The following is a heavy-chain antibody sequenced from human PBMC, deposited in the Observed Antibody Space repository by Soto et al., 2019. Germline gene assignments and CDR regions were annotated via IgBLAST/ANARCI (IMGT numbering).Heavy chain of an antibody. Sequence: SETRSLTCTVSGGSISSGDYYWSWIRQPPGKGLEWIGYIYYSGSTYYNPSLKSRVTISVDTSKNQFSLKLSSVTAADTAVYYCARLTVPGGYYYYGMDVWGQGTTVTVSS. V-gene: IGHV4-30-4*01. D-gene: IGHD2-2*01. CDR1: GGSISSGDYY. J-gene: IGHJ6*02. CDR3: ARLTVPGGYYYYGMDV. CDR2: IYYSGST.